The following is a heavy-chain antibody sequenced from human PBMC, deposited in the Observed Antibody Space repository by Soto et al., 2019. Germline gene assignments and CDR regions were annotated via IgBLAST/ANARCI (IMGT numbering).Heavy chain of an antibody. CDR1: GYTFTSYG. V-gene: IGHV1-18*01. J-gene: IGHJ4*02. D-gene: IGHD3-22*01. CDR2: ISAYNGNT. Sequence: GASVKVSCKASGYTFTSYGISWVRQAPGQGLEWMGWISAYNGNTNYAQKLQGRVTMTTDTSTSTAYMELRSLRSDDTAVYYCARMGSDDSSGYYYTFSYYFDYWGQGTLVTVSS. CDR3: ARMGSDDSSGYYYTFSYYFDY.